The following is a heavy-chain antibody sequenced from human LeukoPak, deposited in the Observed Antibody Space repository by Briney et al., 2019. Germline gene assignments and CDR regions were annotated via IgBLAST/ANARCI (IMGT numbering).Heavy chain of an antibody. CDR3: ARGGSEMATIWNWFEP. J-gene: IGHJ5*02. CDR1: GFTFSKTW. CDR2: IMEDGSVQ. D-gene: IGHD5-24*01. V-gene: IGHV3-7*01. Sequence: GGPLRLSFAASGFTFSKTWMSWVRRAPGKGLEWVACIMEDGSVQNYVDSVRGRFTISRDNARNSLYLQMNSLRVEDTAVYYCARGGSEMATIWNWFEPWGQGTLVTVSS.